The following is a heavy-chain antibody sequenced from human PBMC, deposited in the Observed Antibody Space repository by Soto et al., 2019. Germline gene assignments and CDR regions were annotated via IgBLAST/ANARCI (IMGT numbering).Heavy chain of an antibody. CDR1: GFTFSSYW. CDR2: IKQDGSEK. CDR3: ARDPPLWFGELSGYFDY. J-gene: IGHJ4*02. D-gene: IGHD3-10*01. Sequence: PGGSLRLSCASSGFTFSSYWMSWVRQAPGKGLEWVANIKQDGSEKYYVDSVKGRFTISRDNAKNSLYLQMNSLRAEDTAVYYCARDPPLWFGELSGYFDYWGQGTLVTVSS. V-gene: IGHV3-7*01.